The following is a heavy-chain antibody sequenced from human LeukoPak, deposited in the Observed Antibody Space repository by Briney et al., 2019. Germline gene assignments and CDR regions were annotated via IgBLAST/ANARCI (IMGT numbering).Heavy chain of an antibody. CDR3: ASRRYCTNGVCYAPDY. J-gene: IGHJ4*02. D-gene: IGHD2-8*01. CDR2: INAGNGNT. Sequence: ASVKVSCKASGGTFSSYAISWVRQAPGQGLEWMGWINAGNGNTKYSQKFQGRVTITRDTSASTAYMELSSLRSEDTAVYYCASRRYCTNGVCYAPDYWGQGTLVTVSS. CDR1: GGTFSSYA. V-gene: IGHV1-3*01.